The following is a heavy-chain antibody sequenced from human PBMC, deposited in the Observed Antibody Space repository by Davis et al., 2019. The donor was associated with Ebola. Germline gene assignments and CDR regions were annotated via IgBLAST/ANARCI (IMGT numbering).Heavy chain of an antibody. V-gene: IGHV4-59*08. CDR3: ARRQYYYDSSGYHIGAFDI. CDR1: GGSFSGYY. Sequence: MPSETLSLTCAVYGGSFSGYYWSWIRQPPGKGLEWIGYIYYSGSTNYNPSLKSRVTISVDTSKNQFSLKLSSVTAADTAVYYCARRQYYYDSSGYHIGAFDIWGQGTMVTVSS. J-gene: IGHJ3*02. D-gene: IGHD3-22*01. CDR2: IYYSGST.